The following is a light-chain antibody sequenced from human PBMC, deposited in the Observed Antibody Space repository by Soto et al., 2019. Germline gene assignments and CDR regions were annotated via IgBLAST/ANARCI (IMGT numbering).Light chain of an antibody. V-gene: IGKV3-20*01. CDR3: QHYGSSPPYT. CDR2: GAS. Sequence: EIVLTQSPGTQSLSPGGRTTLSCRASQSVSSIYLGWYQQKPGQAPRLLIYGASSRATGIPDRFSGSGSGTDFTLTISRLEPEDFAVYYCQHYGSSPPYTFGQGTKLEIK. J-gene: IGKJ2*01. CDR1: QSVSSIY.